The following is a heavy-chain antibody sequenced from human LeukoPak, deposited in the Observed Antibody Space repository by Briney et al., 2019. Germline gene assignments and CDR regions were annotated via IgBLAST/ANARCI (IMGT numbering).Heavy chain of an antibody. D-gene: IGHD6-6*01. CDR1: GFTFSDYY. Sequence: PGGSLRLSCAASGFTFSDYYMSWIRQAPGKGLGWVSYISSSGSTIYYADSVKGRFTISRDNAKNSLYLQMNSLRAEDTAVYYCASQSSIAARPSDYWGQGTLVTVSS. CDR2: ISSSGSTI. J-gene: IGHJ4*02. V-gene: IGHV3-11*04. CDR3: ASQSSIAARPSDY.